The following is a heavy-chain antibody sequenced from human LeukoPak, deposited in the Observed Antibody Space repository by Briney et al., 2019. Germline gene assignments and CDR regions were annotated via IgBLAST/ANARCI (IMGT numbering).Heavy chain of an antibody. J-gene: IGHJ4*02. CDR2: ISSSSSYT. CDR1: GFTFSDYY. Sequence: PGGSLRLSCAASGFTFSDYYMSWIRQAPGKGLEWVSYISSSSSYTNYADSVKGRFTISRDNAKNSLYLQMNSPRAEDTAVYYCARYLYDILTGYYPFDYWGQGTLVTVSS. V-gene: IGHV3-11*03. CDR3: ARYLYDILTGYYPFDY. D-gene: IGHD3-9*01.